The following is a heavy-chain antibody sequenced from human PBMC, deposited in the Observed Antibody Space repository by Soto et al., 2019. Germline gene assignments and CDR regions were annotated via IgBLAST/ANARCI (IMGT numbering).Heavy chain of an antibody. CDR1: GFTFSSYW. J-gene: IGHJ4*02. D-gene: IGHD6-19*01. Sequence: PGGSLRLSCAASGFTFSSYWMSWVRQAPGKGLEWVANIKQDGSEKYYVDSVKGRFTISRDNAKNSLYLQMNSLRAEDTAMYYCARDTPQIIVAGTRGDYWGQGTLVTVSS. V-gene: IGHV3-7*01. CDR2: IKQDGSEK. CDR3: ARDTPQIIVAGTRGDY.